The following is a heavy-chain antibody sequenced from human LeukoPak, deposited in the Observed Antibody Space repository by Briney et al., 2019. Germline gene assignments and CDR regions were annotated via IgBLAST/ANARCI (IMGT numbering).Heavy chain of an antibody. CDR1: GFSFRSYG. J-gene: IGHJ6*02. CDR3: AKDSSSWYYYYYGMDV. V-gene: IGHV3-30*02. D-gene: IGHD6-13*01. Sequence: GGSLRLSCAASGFSFRSYGMHWVRQAPGKGLEWVALIWYDGSNKYYADSVKGRFTISRDNSKNTLYLQMNSLRAEDTAVYYCAKDSSSWYYYYYGMDVWGQGTTVTVSS. CDR2: IWYDGSNK.